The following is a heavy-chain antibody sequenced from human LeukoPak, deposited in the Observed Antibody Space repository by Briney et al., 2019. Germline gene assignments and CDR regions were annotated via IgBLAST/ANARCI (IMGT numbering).Heavy chain of an antibody. CDR2: IKQDGSEK. Sequence: PGGSLRLSCAASGFTFSSYWMSWVRQAPGKGLEWVANIKQDGSEKYYVDSVKGRFTISRDNAKNSLYLQMNSLRAEDTAVYYCARDRWLRSRVAPIDYWGQGTLVTVSS. CDR3: ARDRWLRSRVAPIDY. D-gene: IGHD5-12*01. J-gene: IGHJ4*02. CDR1: GFTFSSYW. V-gene: IGHV3-7*01.